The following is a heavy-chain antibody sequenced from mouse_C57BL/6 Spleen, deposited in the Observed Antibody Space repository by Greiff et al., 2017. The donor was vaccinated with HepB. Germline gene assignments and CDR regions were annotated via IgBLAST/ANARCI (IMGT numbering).Heavy chain of an antibody. Sequence: EVQLQQSVAELVRPGASVKLSCTASGFNIKNTYMHWVKQRPEQGLEWIGRIDPANGNTKYAPKFQGKATITADPSSNTAYLQLSSLTSEDTAIYYCARPLYYYGNSLYAMDYWGQGTSVTVSS. V-gene: IGHV14-3*01. CDR1: GFNIKNTY. D-gene: IGHD1-1*01. CDR2: IDPANGNT. J-gene: IGHJ4*01. CDR3: ARPLYYYGNSLYAMDY.